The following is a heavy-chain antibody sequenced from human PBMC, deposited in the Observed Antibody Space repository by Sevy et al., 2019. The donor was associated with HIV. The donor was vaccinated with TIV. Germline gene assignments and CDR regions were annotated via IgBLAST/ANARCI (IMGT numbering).Heavy chain of an antibody. Sequence: GSLRLSCAVSGYSISSGYYWGWIRQPPGKGLEWIGSIYHSGSTYYNPSLKSRVTISVDTSKNQFSLKLSSVTAADTAGYYCARGNIAWNDVLELGFVTARTAGDGFDIWGQGTMVTVSS. CDR1: GYSISSGYY. J-gene: IGHJ3*02. CDR3: ARGNIAWNDVLELGFVTARTAGDGFDI. V-gene: IGHV4-38-2*01. D-gene: IGHD1-1*01. CDR2: IYHSGST.